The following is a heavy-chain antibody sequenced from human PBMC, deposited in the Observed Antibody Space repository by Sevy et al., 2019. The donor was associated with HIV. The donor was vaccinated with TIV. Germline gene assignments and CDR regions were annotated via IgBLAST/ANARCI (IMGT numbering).Heavy chain of an antibody. CDR1: GYIFTGYY. V-gene: IGHV1-2*02. CDR2: INPNSGDS. D-gene: IGHD2-2*02. J-gene: IGHJ4*02. CDR3: ARCPFRYLLFDY. Sequence: ASVKVSCKASGYIFTGYYMHWVRQAPGQGLEWMGWINPNSGDSNYAQNFQGRVTMTRDTYIRTAYMELSRLATDDTAVYYFARCPFRYLLFDYWGQGTLVTVSS.